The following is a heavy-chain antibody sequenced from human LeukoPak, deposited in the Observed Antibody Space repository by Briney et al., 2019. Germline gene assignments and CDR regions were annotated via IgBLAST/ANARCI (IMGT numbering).Heavy chain of an antibody. CDR1: GYTFTSYG. Sequence: ASVKVSCKASGYTFTSYGISWVRQAPGQGLEWMGWISAYNGNTNYAQKLQGRVTMTTDTPTSTAYMELRSLRSDDTAVYYCASSPTGYSSGWYEEGYFDYWGQGTLVTVSS. J-gene: IGHJ4*02. CDR2: ISAYNGNT. D-gene: IGHD6-19*01. CDR3: ASSPTGYSSGWYEEGYFDY. V-gene: IGHV1-18*04.